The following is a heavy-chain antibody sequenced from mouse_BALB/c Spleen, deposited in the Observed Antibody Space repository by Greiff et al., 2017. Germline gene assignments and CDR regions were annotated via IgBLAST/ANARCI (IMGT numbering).Heavy chain of an antibody. V-gene: IGHV5-12-1*01. D-gene: IGHD1-1*01. CDR2: ISSGGGST. J-gene: IGHJ3*01. CDR1: GFAFSSYD. CDR3: ARHDYGSSPFAY. Sequence: EVQLQQSGGGLVKPGGSLKLSCAASGFAFSSYDMSWVRQTPEKRLEWVAYISSGGGSTYYPDTVKGRFTISRDNAKNTLYLQMSSLKSEDTAMYYCARHDYGSSPFAYWGQGTLVTVSA.